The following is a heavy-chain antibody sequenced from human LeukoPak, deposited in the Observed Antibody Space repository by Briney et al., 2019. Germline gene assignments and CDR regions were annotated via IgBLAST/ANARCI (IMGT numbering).Heavy chain of an antibody. J-gene: IGHJ4*02. CDR1: GDSVSSNSAA. V-gene: IGHV6-1*01. CDR2: TYYRSKWYN. CDR3: ARSYSSGWDFES. D-gene: IGHD6-19*01. Sequence: SQILSLTCAISGDSVSSNSAAWNWIRQSPSRGLEWLGRTYYRSKWYNDYALSVKSRISINPDTSKKQFSLQLNSVTPEDTAVYYCARSYSSGWDFESWGQGTLVTVSS.